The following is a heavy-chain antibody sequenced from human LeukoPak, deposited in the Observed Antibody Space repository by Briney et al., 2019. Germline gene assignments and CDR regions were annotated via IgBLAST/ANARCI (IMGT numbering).Heavy chain of an antibody. Sequence: ASVKVSCKASGGTFSSYAISWVRQAPGQGLEWMGGIIPIFGTANYAQKFQGRVTITADESTSTAYMELSSLRSEDTAVYYCAIYGDYGGGYFDYWGQGTLVTVTS. CDR2: IIPIFGTA. V-gene: IGHV1-69*13. D-gene: IGHD4-17*01. J-gene: IGHJ4*02. CDR3: AIYGDYGGGYFDY. CDR1: GGTFSSYA.